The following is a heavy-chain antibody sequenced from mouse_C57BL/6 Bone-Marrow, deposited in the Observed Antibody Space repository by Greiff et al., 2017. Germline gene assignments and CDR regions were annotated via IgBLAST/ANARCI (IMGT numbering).Heavy chain of an antibody. CDR2: IYPRSGNT. J-gene: IGHJ3*01. Sequence: VMLVESGAELARPGASVKLSCKASGYTFTSYGISWVKQRTGQGLEWIGEIYPRSGNTYYNEKFKGKATLTADKSSSTAYMELRSLTSEDSAVYFCARRRGFGWFAYWGQGTLVTGSA. V-gene: IGHV1-81*01. CDR3: ARRRGFGWFAY. CDR1: GYTFTSYG.